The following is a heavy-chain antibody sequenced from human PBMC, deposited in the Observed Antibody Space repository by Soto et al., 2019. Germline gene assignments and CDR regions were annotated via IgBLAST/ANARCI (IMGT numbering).Heavy chain of an antibody. CDR3: ARDLLYDSSGCILGY. J-gene: IGHJ4*02. D-gene: IGHD3-22*01. V-gene: IGHV1-18*01. Sequence: ASVKVSCKASGYTFTSYGISWVRQAPGQGLEWTGWISAYNGNTNYAQKLQGRVTMTTDTSTSTAYMELRSLRSDDTAVYYCARDLLYDSSGCILGYWGQGTLVTVSS. CDR1: GYTFTSYG. CDR2: ISAYNGNT.